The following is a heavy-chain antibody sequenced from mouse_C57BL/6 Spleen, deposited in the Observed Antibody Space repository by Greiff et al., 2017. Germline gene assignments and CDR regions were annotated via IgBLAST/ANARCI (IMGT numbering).Heavy chain of an antibody. V-gene: IGHV1-4*01. Sequence: VQLQQSGAELARPGASVKMSCKASGYTFTSYTMHWVKQRPGQGLEWIGYINPSSGYTKYNQKFKDKATLTADKSSSTAYMQLSSLTSEDSAVXYCARDYGNYDNAMDYWGQGTSVTVSS. CDR1: GYTFTSYT. D-gene: IGHD2-1*01. CDR2: INPSSGYT. J-gene: IGHJ4*01. CDR3: ARDYGNYDNAMDY.